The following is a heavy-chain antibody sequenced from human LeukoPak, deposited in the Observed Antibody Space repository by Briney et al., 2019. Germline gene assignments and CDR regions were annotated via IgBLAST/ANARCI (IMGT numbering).Heavy chain of an antibody. Sequence: PGGSLRLSCAASGFTFSSYAMNWVRQAPGKGLEWVSVISSGGGTTYYSDSVKGRFIISRDNSRNTLYLQMNSLRADDTGVYYCAKAGIAVPATPEYCGQGTQVTVSS. CDR1: GFTFSSYA. J-gene: IGHJ4*02. CDR3: AKAGIAVPATPEY. D-gene: IGHD6-19*01. V-gene: IGHV3-23*01. CDR2: ISSGGGTT.